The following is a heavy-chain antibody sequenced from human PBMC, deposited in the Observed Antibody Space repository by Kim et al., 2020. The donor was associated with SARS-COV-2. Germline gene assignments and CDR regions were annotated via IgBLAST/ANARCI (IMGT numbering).Heavy chain of an antibody. CDR3: VKDHDWSFDY. Sequence: GGSLRLSCAASGFTFSASVMRWVRQAPGKGLRCVSTITESGATTFYADSVKGRFTISRDNSKNMLYLQMNSLTVEDTAVYFCVKDHDWSFDYWGQGSLVT. D-gene: IGHD3-9*01. J-gene: IGHJ4*02. V-gene: IGHV3-23*01. CDR1: GFTFSASV. CDR2: ITESGATT.